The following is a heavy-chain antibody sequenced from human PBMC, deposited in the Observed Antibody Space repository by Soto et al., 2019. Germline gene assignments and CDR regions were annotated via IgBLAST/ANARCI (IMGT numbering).Heavy chain of an antibody. J-gene: IGHJ6*02. Sequence: PGGSLRLSCAASGFTFSSYAMHWVRQAPGKGLEWVAVISYDGSNKYYADSVKGRFTISRDNSKNTLYLQMNSLRAEDTAVYYCARDRHSSGWDSNYYYYCGMDVWGQGTTVTVSS. CDR1: GFTFSSYA. CDR2: ISYDGSNK. V-gene: IGHV3-30-3*01. CDR3: ARDRHSSGWDSNYYYYCGMDV. D-gene: IGHD6-19*01.